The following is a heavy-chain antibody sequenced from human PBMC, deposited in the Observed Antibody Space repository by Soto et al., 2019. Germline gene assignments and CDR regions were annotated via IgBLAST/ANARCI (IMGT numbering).Heavy chain of an antibody. J-gene: IGHJ5*02. CDR2: IYYSGST. D-gene: IGHD2-2*02. CDR1: GGSISSGGYH. CDR3: ARGCYSLYSSSLPWFDP. V-gene: IGHV4-31*03. Sequence: SETLSLTCTVSGGSISSGGYHWSWIRQHPGKGLEWIGYIYYSGSTYYNPSLKSRVTISVDTSKNQFSLKLSSVTAADTAVYYCARGCYSLYSSSLPWFDPWGQGTLVTVSS.